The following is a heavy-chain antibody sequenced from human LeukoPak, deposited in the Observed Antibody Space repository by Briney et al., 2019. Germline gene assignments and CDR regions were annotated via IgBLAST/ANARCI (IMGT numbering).Heavy chain of an antibody. CDR3: TTDQRYCSSTSCLPNWFDP. CDR1: GFTFSNAW. V-gene: IGHV3-15*01. Sequence: TGGSLRLSCAASGFTFSNAWMSWVRQAPGKGLEWVGRIKSKTDGGTTDYAAPVKGRFTISRDDSKNTLYLQMNSLKTEDTAVYYCTTDQRYCSSTSCLPNWFDPWGQGTLVTVSS. J-gene: IGHJ5*02. D-gene: IGHD2-2*01. CDR2: IKSKTDGGTT.